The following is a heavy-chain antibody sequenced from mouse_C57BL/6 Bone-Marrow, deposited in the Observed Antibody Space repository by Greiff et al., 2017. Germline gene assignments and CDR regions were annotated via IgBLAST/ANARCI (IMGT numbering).Heavy chain of an antibody. D-gene: IGHD2-3*01. J-gene: IGHJ2*01. CDR3: ARGGWLLRGDY. CDR1: GYAFTNYL. CDR2: INPGSGGT. Sequence: VQGVESGAELVRPGTSVKVSCKASGYAFTNYLIEWVKQRPGQGLEWIGVINPGSGGTNYNEKFKGKATLTADKSSSTAYMQLSSLTSEDSAVYFCARGGWLLRGDYWGQGTTLTVSS. V-gene: IGHV1-54*01.